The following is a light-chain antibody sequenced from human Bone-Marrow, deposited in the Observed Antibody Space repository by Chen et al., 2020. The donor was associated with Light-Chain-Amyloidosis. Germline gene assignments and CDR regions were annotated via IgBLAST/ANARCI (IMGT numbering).Light chain of an antibody. CDR1: NIGSTS. CDR2: DDS. J-gene: IGLJ3*02. Sequence: SYVLTQPYSVSVAPGQTATIACGGNNIGSTSVHWYQQTPGQAPLLVVYDDSDRPSGIPERLSGSNSGHTATLTISRVEAGDEADYYCQVWDRSSDRPVFGGGTKLTVL. V-gene: IGLV3-21*02. CDR3: QVWDRSSDRPV.